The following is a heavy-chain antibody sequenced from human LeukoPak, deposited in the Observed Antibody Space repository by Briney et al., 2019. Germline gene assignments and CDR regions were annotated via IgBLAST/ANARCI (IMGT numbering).Heavy chain of an antibody. CDR3: ARSSSWFAGDGRGAFDI. D-gene: IGHD6-13*01. V-gene: IGHV4-39*07. Sequence: SETLSLTCTVSGGSISSSSYYWGWIRQPPGKGLEWIGSIYYSGSTYYNPSLKSRVTISVDTSKNQFSLKLSSVTAADTAVYYCARSSSWFAGDGRGAFDIWGQGTMVTVSS. CDR2: IYYSGST. CDR1: GGSISSSSYY. J-gene: IGHJ3*02.